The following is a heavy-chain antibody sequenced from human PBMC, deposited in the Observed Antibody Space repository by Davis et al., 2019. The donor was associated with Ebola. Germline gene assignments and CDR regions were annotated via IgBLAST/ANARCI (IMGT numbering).Heavy chain of an antibody. CDR3: ARALRQLPNYYYYYMDV. CDR1: EFTFRSYW. CDR2: IDTAGGMT. Sequence: GESLKISCVASEFTFRSYWFHWVRQAPGKGLEWVSRIDTAGGMTNYADSVRGRFTISRDNAKNTLFLQMNSLRAEDTAVYFCARALRQLPNYYYYYMDVWGRGTTVTVSS. D-gene: IGHD2-2*01. V-gene: IGHV3-74*01. J-gene: IGHJ6*03.